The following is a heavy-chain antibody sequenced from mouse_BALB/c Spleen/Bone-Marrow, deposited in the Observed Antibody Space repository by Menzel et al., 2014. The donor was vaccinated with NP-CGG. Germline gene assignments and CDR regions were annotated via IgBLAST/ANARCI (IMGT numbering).Heavy chain of an antibody. CDR2: ISSGSSTI. D-gene: IGHD2-12*01. CDR1: GFTFSSFG. V-gene: IGHV5-17*02. CDR3: ARSSEGNDPQAYFFDY. Sequence: DVMLVESGGGLVRPGGSRKLSCAASGFTFSSFGMDWVRQAPGKGLEWVGEISSGSSTIYYVDTVKGGSTISGDNPKNTLFLQITSLRTEDTAMYSCARSSEGNDPQAYFFDYWGQGTPLTVSS. J-gene: IGHJ2*01.